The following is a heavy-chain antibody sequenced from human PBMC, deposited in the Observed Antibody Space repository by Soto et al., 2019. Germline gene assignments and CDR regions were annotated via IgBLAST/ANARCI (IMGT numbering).Heavy chain of an antibody. CDR1: GGTFSSYA. J-gene: IGHJ4*02. CDR3: AREGGLAAAGTKAFDY. V-gene: IGHV1-69*13. CDR2: IIPIFGTA. D-gene: IGHD6-13*01. Sequence: GASVKVSCKASGGTFSSYAISWGRQAPGRGLEWMGGIIPIFGTANYAQKFQGRVTITADESTSTAYMELSSLRSEDTAVYYCAREGGLAAAGTKAFDYWGQGTLVTVSS.